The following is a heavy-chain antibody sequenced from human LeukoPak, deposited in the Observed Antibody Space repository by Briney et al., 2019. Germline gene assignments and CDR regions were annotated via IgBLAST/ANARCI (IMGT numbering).Heavy chain of an antibody. J-gene: IGHJ4*02. CDR3: ARGDPGSYYFDY. Sequence: GGSLRLSCAASGFIFSNYWMSWVRQAPGKGLEWVAKINEGGSEKHYVDSVKGRFTISRDNSKNTLYLQMNSLRAEDTAVYYCARGDPGSYYFDYWGQGTLVTVSS. V-gene: IGHV3-7*02. D-gene: IGHD1-26*01. CDR2: INEGGSEK. CDR1: GFIFSNYW.